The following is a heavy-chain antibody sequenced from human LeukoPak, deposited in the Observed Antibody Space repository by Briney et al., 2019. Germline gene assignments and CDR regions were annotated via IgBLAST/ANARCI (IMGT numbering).Heavy chain of an antibody. J-gene: IGHJ4*02. CDR1: GASISSYY. V-gene: IGHV4-59*12. Sequence: SETLSLTCTVSGASISSYYWSWIRQPPGKGLEWIGYIYHTGSTNYNPSLKSRVTISVDTSKNQFSLKLSSVTAADTAVYYCARESLGGAADYWGQGTLVTVSS. CDR2: IYHTGST. CDR3: ARESLGGAADY. D-gene: IGHD3-10*01.